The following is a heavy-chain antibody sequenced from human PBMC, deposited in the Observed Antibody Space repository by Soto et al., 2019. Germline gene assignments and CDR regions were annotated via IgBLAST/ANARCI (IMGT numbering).Heavy chain of an antibody. CDR3: ARELPYCSRTSCETRDY. D-gene: IGHD2-2*01. CDR1: GGTFSSYT. V-gene: IGHV1-69*08. Sequence: QVQLVQSGAEVKKPGSSVKVSCKASGGTFSSYTISWVRQAPGQGIEWMGRIIPILGIANYAQKCQGRVRINANKATSTAYMDLSSLRSEDTAVYYGARELPYCSRTSCETRDYWGQGTLVTVSS. J-gene: IGHJ4*02. CDR2: IIPILGIA.